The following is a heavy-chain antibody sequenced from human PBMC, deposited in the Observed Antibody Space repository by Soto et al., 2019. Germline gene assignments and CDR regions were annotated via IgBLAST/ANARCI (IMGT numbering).Heavy chain of an antibody. CDR2: ISYDGSNK. D-gene: IGHD5-12*01. CDR1: GFTFSSYG. Sequence: PGGSLRLSCAASGFTFSSYGMHWVRQAPGKGLEWVAVISYDGSNKYYADSVKGRFTISRDNSKNTLYLQMNSLRAEDTAVYYCAKPYSGYDYEEVVGYWGQGTLVTVSS. CDR3: AKPYSGYDYEEVVGY. J-gene: IGHJ4*02. V-gene: IGHV3-30*18.